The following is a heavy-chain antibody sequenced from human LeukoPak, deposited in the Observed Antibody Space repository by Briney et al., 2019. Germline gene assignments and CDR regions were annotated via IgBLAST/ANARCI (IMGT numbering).Heavy chain of an antibody. CDR3: ARGARKGGDYGGFFDY. Sequence: GGSLRLSCAASGFTFHNYALHWVRQAPGKGLEWVAVVSYDGSYKDYADSVKGRFTISRDNSRNTLYLQMNSLRPQDTAVYYCARGARKGGDYGGFFDYWGQGTLVTVSS. CDR2: VSYDGSYK. CDR1: GFTFHNYA. D-gene: IGHD4-23*01. V-gene: IGHV3-30*04. J-gene: IGHJ4*02.